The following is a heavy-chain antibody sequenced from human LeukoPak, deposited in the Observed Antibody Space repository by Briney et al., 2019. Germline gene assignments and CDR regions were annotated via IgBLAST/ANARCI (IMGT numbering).Heavy chain of an antibody. Sequence: GGSLRLSCIGTGFTFSSDAMGWVRQAPGKGLEWVSGISGSGGSTYYADSVKGRFTISRDNSKNTLYLQMNSLRVEDTAVYYCAKDRGRTWVQVANWGQGTLVTVSS. CDR2: ISGSGGST. V-gene: IGHV3-23*01. CDR1: GFTFSSDA. CDR3: AKDRGRTWVQVAN. D-gene: IGHD2-15*01. J-gene: IGHJ4*02.